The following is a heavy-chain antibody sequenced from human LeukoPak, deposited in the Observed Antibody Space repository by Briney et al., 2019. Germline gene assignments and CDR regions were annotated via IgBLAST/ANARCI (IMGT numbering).Heavy chain of an antibody. J-gene: IGHJ4*02. D-gene: IGHD3-10*01. CDR3: ARGFYVSGSYGTFDY. V-gene: IGHV1-46*01. CDR2: INPSGGST. Sequence: GASVKVSCKSSGYTFTSCCIHWVRQAHGQGLEWMGIINPSGGSTTYAQTFQGRVTMTRDTYTRTLYMELSSLRSEDRAVYYCARGFYVSGSYGTFDYWGQETLVTVSS. CDR1: GYTFTSCC.